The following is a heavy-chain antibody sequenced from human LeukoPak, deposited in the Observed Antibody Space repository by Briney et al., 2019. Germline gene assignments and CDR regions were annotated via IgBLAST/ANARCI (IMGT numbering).Heavy chain of an antibody. CDR3: AREVQDAFDI. Sequence: PGGSLRLSCAASEFTFSSYGMHWVRQAPGKGLEWVALIWYDGSNEYYADSVKGRLAISRDNSKNTLYLQTNSLRAEDTAVYYCAREVQDAFDIWGQGTMVIVSS. J-gene: IGHJ3*02. CDR1: EFTFSSYG. V-gene: IGHV3-33*01. CDR2: IWYDGSNE.